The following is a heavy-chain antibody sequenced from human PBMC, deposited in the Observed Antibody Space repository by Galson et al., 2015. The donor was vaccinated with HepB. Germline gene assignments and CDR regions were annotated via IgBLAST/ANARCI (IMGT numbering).Heavy chain of an antibody. CDR1: GYTFTSYY. V-gene: IGHV1-46*01. CDR3: ARDGSDYYDSSGYPYYFDY. D-gene: IGHD3-22*01. Sequence: SVKVSCKASGYTFTSYYMHWVRQAPGQGLEWMGIINPSGGSTSYAQKFQGRVTMTRDTSTSTVYMELSSLRSEDTAVYYCARDGSDYYDSSGYPYYFDYWGQGTLVTVSS. CDR2: INPSGGST. J-gene: IGHJ4*02.